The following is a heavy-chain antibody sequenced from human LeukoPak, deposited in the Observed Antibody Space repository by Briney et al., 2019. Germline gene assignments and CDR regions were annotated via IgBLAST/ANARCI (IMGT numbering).Heavy chain of an antibody. J-gene: IGHJ4*02. Sequence: PSETLSLTCTVSGGSISSSSYYWGWIRQPPGKGLEWIASIYYSGTTYYNPSLKSRVGISADTSKNQFSLKLSSVTAADTAVYYCTSRGWIVGLVDYWGQGTLVTVSS. V-gene: IGHV4-39*01. CDR1: GGSISSSSYY. CDR3: TSRGWIVGLVDY. CDR2: IYYSGTT. D-gene: IGHD3-22*01.